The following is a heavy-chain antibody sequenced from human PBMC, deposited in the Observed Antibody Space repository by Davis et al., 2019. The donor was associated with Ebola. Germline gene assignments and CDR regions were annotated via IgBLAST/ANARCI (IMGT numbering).Heavy chain of an antibody. J-gene: IGHJ1*01. CDR2: INPNSGGT. CDR1: GYTFTGYY. D-gene: IGHD2-15*01. CDR3: ARGGYCSGGSCPDTEYFQH. Sequence: AASVKVSCKASGYTFTGYYMHWVRQAPGQGLEWMGLINPNSGGTNYAQKFQGWVTMTRDTSISTAYMELSRLRSDDTAVYYCARGGYCSGGSCPDTEYFQHWGQGTLVTVSS. V-gene: IGHV1-2*04.